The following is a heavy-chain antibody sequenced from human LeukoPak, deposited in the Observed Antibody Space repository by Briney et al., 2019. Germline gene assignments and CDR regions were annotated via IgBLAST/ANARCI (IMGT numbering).Heavy chain of an antibody. Sequence: SQTLSLTCTVSGGSISSGGYSWSWIRQHPGKGLEWIGYIYYSGSTYYNPSLKSRVTISVDTSKNQFSLKLSSVTAADTAVYYCAREGAFDIWGQGTMVTVSS. V-gene: IGHV4-31*03. CDR1: GGSISSGGYS. CDR2: IYYSGST. J-gene: IGHJ3*02. CDR3: AREGAFDI.